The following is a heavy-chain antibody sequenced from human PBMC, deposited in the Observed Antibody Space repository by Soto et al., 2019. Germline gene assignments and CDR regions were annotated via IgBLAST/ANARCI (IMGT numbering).Heavy chain of an antibody. CDR2: VYYSGST. V-gene: IGHV4-39*01. CDR1: GGSISRSSSYY. D-gene: IGHD3-9*01. CDR3: ARGEYYDILTGPLDY. Sequence: PSETLSLTCTVSGGSISRSSSYYWGWSRQPPGKGLEWIGSVYYSGSTYYNPSLKSRVIISVHTSENQFSLKLSSVTAADTAVYYCARGEYYDILTGPLDYWGQGTLVTVSS. J-gene: IGHJ4*02.